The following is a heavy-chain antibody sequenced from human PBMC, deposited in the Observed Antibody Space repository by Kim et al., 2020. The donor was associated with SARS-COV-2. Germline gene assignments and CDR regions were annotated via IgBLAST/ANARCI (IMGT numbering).Heavy chain of an antibody. J-gene: IGHJ4*02. CDR1: GFIFSGYA. CDR2: ISDSGDKT. Sequence: GGSLRLSCAVSGFIFSGYAMAWVRQAPGKGLEWVSDISDSGDKTYYADSVTGRFTISRDNSKNTRYLQMNSLRAEDTAMYYCAKGRFGVVEAATDYWGQGTLVTVSS. D-gene: IGHD2-15*01. CDR3: AKGRFGVVEAATDY. V-gene: IGHV3-23*01.